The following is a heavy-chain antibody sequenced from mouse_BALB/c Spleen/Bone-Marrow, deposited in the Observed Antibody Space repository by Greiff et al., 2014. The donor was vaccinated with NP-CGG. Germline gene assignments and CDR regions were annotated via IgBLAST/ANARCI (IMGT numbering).Heavy chain of an antibody. D-gene: IGHD2-3*01. J-gene: IGHJ4*01. CDR1: GFTFSSYT. CDR2: ISSGGSYT. Sequence: EVHLVESGGGLVKPGGSLKLSCAASGFTFSSYTMSWVRQTPEKRLEWVATISSGGSYTYYPDSVKGRFTISRDNAKNTLYLQMGSLKSEDTAMYYCTRDLYDGYYCYAMDYWGQGTSVTVSS. CDR3: TRDLYDGYYCYAMDY. V-gene: IGHV5-6-4*01.